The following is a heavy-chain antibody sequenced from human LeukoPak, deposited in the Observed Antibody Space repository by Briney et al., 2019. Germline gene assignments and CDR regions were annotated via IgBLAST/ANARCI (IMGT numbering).Heavy chain of an antibody. J-gene: IGHJ4*02. Sequence: GGSLRLSCAASGFTFSTYGMHWVRQAPGKGLEWVAFIRHDGSDKYYADSVKGRFTISRDDSKNTLYLQMNSLRAEDTAVYYCAKSGIVGATTGDYFDYWGQGTLVTVSS. CDR3: AKSGIVGATTGDYFDY. D-gene: IGHD1-26*01. V-gene: IGHV3-30*02. CDR2: IRHDGSDK. CDR1: GFTFSTYG.